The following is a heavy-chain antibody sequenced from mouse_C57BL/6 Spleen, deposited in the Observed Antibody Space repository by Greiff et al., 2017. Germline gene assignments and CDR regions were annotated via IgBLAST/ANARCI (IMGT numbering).Heavy chain of an antibody. J-gene: IGHJ2*01. CDR3: ARGDY. CDR2: ISNGGGST. V-gene: IGHV5-12*01. Sequence: EVQVVESGGGLVQPGGSLKLSCAASGFTFSDYYMYWVRQTPEKRLEWVAYISNGGGSTYYPDTVKGRFTISRDNAKNTLYLQMSRLKSEDTAMYYCARGDYWGQGTTLTVSS. CDR1: GFTFSDYY.